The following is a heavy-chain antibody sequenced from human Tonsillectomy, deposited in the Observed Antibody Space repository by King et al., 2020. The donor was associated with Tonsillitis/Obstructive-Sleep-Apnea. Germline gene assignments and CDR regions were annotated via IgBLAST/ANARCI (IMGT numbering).Heavy chain of an antibody. D-gene: IGHD5-12*01. J-gene: IGHJ3*02. Sequence: VQLVESGGGLVQPGGSLRLSCAGSGFTFSTYWMTWIRPTPGKGLEWVANIKGDGSDKYVVDSVKGRFTISRDNAQNSLYLQMNSLRAEDTAVYYCARDSNPHIVGSYEDAFDIWGRGTMVTVSS. CDR2: IKGDGSDK. V-gene: IGHV3-7*03. CDR1: GFTFSTYW. CDR3: ARDSNPHIVGSYEDAFDI.